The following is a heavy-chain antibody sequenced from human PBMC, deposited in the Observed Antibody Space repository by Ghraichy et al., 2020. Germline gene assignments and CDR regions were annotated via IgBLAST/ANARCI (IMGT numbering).Heavy chain of an antibody. J-gene: IGHJ4*02. D-gene: IGHD5-12*01. CDR3: AKDADSGYDGAWYLEY. CDR1: GFTFSSYA. Sequence: GGSLRLSCAASGFTFSSYAMSWVRQAPGKGLEWVSAISGSGGSAYYADSVKGRFTISRDNSKNTLYLQISSLRAEDTAVYYCAKDADSGYDGAWYLEYWGQGTLVTVSS. CDR2: ISGSGGSA. V-gene: IGHV3-23*01.